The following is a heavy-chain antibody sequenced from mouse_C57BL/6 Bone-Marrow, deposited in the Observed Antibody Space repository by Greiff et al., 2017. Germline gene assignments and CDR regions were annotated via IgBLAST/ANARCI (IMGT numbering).Heavy chain of an antibody. V-gene: IGHV1-64*01. CDR3: ARGRVLLRCYCDY. CDR1: GYTFTSYW. Sequence: QVHLKQSGAELVKPGASVKLSCKASGYTFTSYWMHWVKQRPGQGLEWIGMIHPTSGSTNYNQKFKSKATLTVDKSSSTAYMHLSSLTSEDSAVYEDARGRVLLRCYCDYWGQGTTLTVSS. D-gene: IGHD1-1*01. J-gene: IGHJ2*01. CDR2: IHPTSGST.